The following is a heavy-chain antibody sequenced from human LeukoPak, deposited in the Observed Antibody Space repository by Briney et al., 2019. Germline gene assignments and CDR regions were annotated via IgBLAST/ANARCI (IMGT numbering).Heavy chain of an antibody. J-gene: IGHJ4*02. CDR3: ARVRWFGESPHSLTG. CDR1: GFTFSSYG. V-gene: IGHV3-48*04. CDR2: ISSSSSTI. D-gene: IGHD3-10*01. Sequence: GGSLRLSCAASGFTFSSYGMTWVRQAPGKGLEWVSYISSSSSTIYYADSVKGRFTISRDNAKNSLYLQMNSLRAEDTALYHCARVRWFGESPHSLTGWGQGTLVTVSS.